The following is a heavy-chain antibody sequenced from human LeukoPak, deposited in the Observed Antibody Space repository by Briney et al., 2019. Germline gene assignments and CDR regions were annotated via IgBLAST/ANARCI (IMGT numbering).Heavy chain of an antibody. CDR3: ARGQSTIFGVVSTFDY. Sequence: GGSLRLSCAASGFTFSSYSMNWVRQAPGKGLEWVSSISSSSSYIYYADSVKGRFTISRDNAKNSLYLQMNSLRAEDTAVYYCARGQSTIFGVVSTFDYWGQGTLVTVSS. V-gene: IGHV3-21*01. D-gene: IGHD3-3*01. J-gene: IGHJ4*02. CDR2: ISSSSSYI. CDR1: GFTFSSYS.